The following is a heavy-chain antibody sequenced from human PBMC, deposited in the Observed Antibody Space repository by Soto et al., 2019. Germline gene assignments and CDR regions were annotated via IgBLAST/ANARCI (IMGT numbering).Heavy chain of an antibody. CDR2: IYWDDDK. Sequence: QITLKESGPTLVKPTQTLTLTCTFSGFSLSTSGVGVGWIRQPPGKALEWLALIYWDDDKRYSPSLKSRLTITKDTSKNQVVLTMTNMDPVDTATYYCAHSQDNRQLWLQPFCDYWGQGTLVTVSS. J-gene: IGHJ4*02. CDR3: AHSQDNRQLWLQPFCDY. D-gene: IGHD5-18*01. CDR1: GFSLSTSGVG. V-gene: IGHV2-5*02.